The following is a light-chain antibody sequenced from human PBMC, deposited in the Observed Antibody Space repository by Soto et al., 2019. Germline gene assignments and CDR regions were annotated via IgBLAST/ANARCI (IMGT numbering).Light chain of an antibody. CDR1: SNDVGIYNY. CDR3: SSYAGSNNFV. Sequence: QSALTQPASVSGSPGQSITISCTGTSNDVGIYNYVSWYQQHPGKAPKLIIYEVTNRPSGVSDRFSGSKSDNTASLTISGLQAEDEADYYCSSYAGSNNFVFGTGTKLTVL. CDR2: EVT. V-gene: IGLV2-14*01. J-gene: IGLJ1*01.